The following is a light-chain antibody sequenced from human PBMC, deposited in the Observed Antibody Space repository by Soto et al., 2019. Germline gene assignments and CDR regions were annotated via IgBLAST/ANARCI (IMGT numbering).Light chain of an antibody. Sequence: IRMTQSPSSLSASTGDRVTITCRASQGISSYLAWYQQKPGKAPKLLIYAASTLQSGVPSRFSGSGSGTDFTLTISCLQSEDFATYYCQQYYSYPTTFGQGTKVDIK. CDR2: AAS. CDR1: QGISSY. J-gene: IGKJ1*01. V-gene: IGKV1-8*01. CDR3: QQYYSYPTT.